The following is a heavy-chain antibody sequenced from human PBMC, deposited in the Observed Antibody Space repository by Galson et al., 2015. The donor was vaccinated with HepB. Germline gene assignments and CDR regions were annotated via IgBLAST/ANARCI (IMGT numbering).Heavy chain of an antibody. D-gene: IGHD2-21*02. CDR2: ISAYNGNT. V-gene: IGHV1-18*04. CDR3: ARDRWYCSASDCYSWQCAGECGGMDV. Sequence: SVKVSCKASGYTFITYGINWVRQAPGQGPEWMGWISAYNGNTNYAQKLQNRVTLTTDTSTNTAYMELRGLRSGDTAIYYCARDRWYCSASDCYSWQCAGECGGMDVWGQGTTVTVSS. J-gene: IGHJ6*02. CDR1: GYTFITYG.